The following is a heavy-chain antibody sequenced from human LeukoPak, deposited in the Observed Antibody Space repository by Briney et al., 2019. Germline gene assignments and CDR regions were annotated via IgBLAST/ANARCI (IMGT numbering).Heavy chain of an antibody. CDR2: MKQDGSEK. CDR1: GINFRGYW. J-gene: IGHJ4*02. V-gene: IGHV3-7*01. CDR3: ARDLGHTGYDLYDY. Sequence: GGSLRLSCAVSGINFRGYWMAWVRQTPGKGLEWVANMKQDGSEKYYVDSVKGRFTISRDNAKNSLYLEMNSLRVEDTAVYYCARDLGHTGYDLYDYWGQGTLVTVSS. D-gene: IGHD5-12*01.